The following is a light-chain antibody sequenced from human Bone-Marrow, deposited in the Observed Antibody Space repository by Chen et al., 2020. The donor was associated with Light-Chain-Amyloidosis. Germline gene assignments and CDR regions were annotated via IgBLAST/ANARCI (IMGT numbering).Light chain of an antibody. J-gene: IGLJ2*01. CDR2: SNN. CDR1: SSNIGGNP. Sequence: QSVLTQPPSASGTPGQRVTISCSGSSSNIGGNPVNWYHQLPGTAPKLLVYSNNQRPSGVPDRFSGSKSGTSASLASSGLQSEDEADYYCAAYDDSLNGVVFGGGTKLTVL. CDR3: AAYDDSLNGVV. V-gene: IGLV1-44*01.